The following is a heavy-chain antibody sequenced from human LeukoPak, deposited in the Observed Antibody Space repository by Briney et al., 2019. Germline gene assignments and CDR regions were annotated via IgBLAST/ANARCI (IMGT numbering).Heavy chain of an antibody. D-gene: IGHD3-10*01. CDR1: GGTFSSYA. Sequence: GASVKVSCKASGGTFSSYAISWVRPAPGQGLEWMGGIIPIFGTANYAQKFQGRVTITTDESTSTAYMELSSLRSEDTAVYYCARGRGSGSYDFDYWGQGTLVTVSS. V-gene: IGHV1-69*05. CDR3: ARGRGSGSYDFDY. CDR2: IIPIFGTA. J-gene: IGHJ4*02.